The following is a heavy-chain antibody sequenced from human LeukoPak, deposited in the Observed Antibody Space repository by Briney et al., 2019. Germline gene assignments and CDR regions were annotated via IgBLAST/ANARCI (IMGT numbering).Heavy chain of an antibody. CDR1: GGSISSYY. J-gene: IGHJ5*02. CDR2: IYTSGST. Sequence: WETLSLTCTVSGGSISSYYWSWIRQPAGKGLEWIGRIYTSGSTNYNPSLKSRVTMSVDTSKNQFSLKLSSVTAADTAVYYCARAYGSGSYLAWFDPWGQGTLVTVSS. CDR3: ARAYGSGSYLAWFDP. D-gene: IGHD3-10*01. V-gene: IGHV4-4*07.